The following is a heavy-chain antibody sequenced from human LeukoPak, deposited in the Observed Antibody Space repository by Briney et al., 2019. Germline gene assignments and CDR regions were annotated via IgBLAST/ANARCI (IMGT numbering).Heavy chain of an antibody. J-gene: IGHJ4*02. CDR2: ITGSSGYI. Sequence: PGGSLRLSCAASGFTFSSYSMNWVRQAPGTGLEWLSFITGSSGYIYYSDSVKGRFTISRDDAKNSLWLQMNSLRAEDTAVYYCARVRSGYYIDCWGQGTLVTVSS. D-gene: IGHD3-3*01. CDR1: GFTFSSYS. V-gene: IGHV3-21*01. CDR3: ARVRSGYYIDC.